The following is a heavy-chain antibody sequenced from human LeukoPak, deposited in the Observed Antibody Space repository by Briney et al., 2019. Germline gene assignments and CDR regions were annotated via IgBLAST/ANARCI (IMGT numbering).Heavy chain of an antibody. CDR3: ARHLTYGPGGMDV. CDR1: GGSISSYY. CDR2: IYYRDTT. J-gene: IGHJ6*02. D-gene: IGHD3-10*01. V-gene: IGHV4-59*08. Sequence: SETLSLTCTVSGGSISSYYWSWIRQPPGKGLEWIGYIYYRDTTNYNPSLKSRVIISVDTSKHQFSLKLSSVTAADTAVYYCARHLTYGPGGMDVWGQGTTVTVSS.